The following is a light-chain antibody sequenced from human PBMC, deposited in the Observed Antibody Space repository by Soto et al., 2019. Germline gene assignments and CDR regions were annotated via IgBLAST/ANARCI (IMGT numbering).Light chain of an antibody. V-gene: IGKV3-15*01. J-gene: IGKJ1*01. CDR3: QQYNNWPQT. CDR2: GSS. Sequence: EIVMTQSPATLSVSPGERATLSCRASQSVSSNLAWYHQKPGQAPRLLIYGSSTRDTGIPARFSGSGSGTEFTLTISSLQSEDFAVYYCQQYNNWPQTFGQGTKVDIK. CDR1: QSVSSN.